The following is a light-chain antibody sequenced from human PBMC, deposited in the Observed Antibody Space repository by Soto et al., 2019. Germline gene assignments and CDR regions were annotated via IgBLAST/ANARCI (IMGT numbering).Light chain of an antibody. V-gene: IGLV2-14*03. J-gene: IGLJ1*01. Sequence: QSVLTQPASVSGSPGQSIAISCTGSSSDVGGYNFVSWYQQRSGKAPKHMISDVSNRPSGVSDRFSGSKSGNTASLTISGLQAEDEADYFCSSYTSGSTYVFGTGTKVTV. CDR2: DVS. CDR1: SSDVGGYNF. CDR3: SSYTSGSTYV.